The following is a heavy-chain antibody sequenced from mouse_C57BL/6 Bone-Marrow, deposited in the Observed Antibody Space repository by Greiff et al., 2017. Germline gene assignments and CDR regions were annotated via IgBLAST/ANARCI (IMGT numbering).Heavy chain of an antibody. CDR1: GYTFTSYG. J-gene: IGHJ4*01. Sequence: VQLQQSGAELARPGASVKLSCKASGYTFTSYGISWVKQRTGQGLEWIGEIYPRSGNTYYNEKFKGKATLTADKSSSTAYMELRSLTSEDSAVYFCARYDGYYVPYCCAIDYWGQGTSVTVSS. V-gene: IGHV1-81*01. D-gene: IGHD2-3*01. CDR2: IYPRSGNT. CDR3: ARYDGYYVPYCCAIDY.